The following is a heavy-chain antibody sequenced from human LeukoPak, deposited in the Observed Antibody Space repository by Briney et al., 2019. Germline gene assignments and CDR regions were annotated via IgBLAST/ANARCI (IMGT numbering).Heavy chain of an antibody. CDR2: IYYSGST. CDR1: GGSISSSSYY. V-gene: IGHV4-39*01. CDR3: ARLAYYDFWSGYWISSYFDY. D-gene: IGHD3-3*01. J-gene: IGHJ4*02. Sequence: SETLSLTCTVSGGSISSSSYYWGWIRQPPGKGLEWIGSIYYSGSTYYNPSLKSRVTISVDTSKNQFSLKLSSVTAADTAVYYCARLAYYDFWSGYWISSYFDYWGQGTLVTVSS.